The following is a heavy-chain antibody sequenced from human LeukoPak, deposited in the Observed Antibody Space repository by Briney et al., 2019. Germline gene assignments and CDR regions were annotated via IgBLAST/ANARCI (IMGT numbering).Heavy chain of an antibody. CDR2: IIGSGGTT. V-gene: IGHV3-23*01. J-gene: IGHJ4*02. CDR3: AKDSRSTLPRGRLDY. D-gene: IGHD2-21*02. Sequence: RGSLRLSCAAPLFTFSSYPTSWVRQAPGEGLWWVSGIIGSGGTTYYADSVKGRLTISIDNSKNTYLQMNSLRAEDTAAYYCAKDSRSTLPRGRLDYWGQGTLVTVSS. CDR1: LFTFSSYP.